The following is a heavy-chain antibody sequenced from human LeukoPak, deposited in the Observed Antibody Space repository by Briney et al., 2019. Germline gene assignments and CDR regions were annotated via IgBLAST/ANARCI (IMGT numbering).Heavy chain of an antibody. Sequence: SSETLSLTCTVSGGSISSYYWSWIRQPAGKGLEWIGRIYTSGSTNYNPSLKSRVTMSVDTSKNQFSLKLSSVTAADTAVYYCARDPPSVVNYYYGMDVWGQGTTVTASS. V-gene: IGHV4-4*07. J-gene: IGHJ6*02. CDR1: GGSISSYY. CDR2: IYTSGST. CDR3: ARDPPSVVNYYYGMDV. D-gene: IGHD2-2*01.